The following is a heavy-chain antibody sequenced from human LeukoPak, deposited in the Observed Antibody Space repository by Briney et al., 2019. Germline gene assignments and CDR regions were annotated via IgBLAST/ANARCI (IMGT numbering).Heavy chain of an antibody. J-gene: IGHJ4*02. V-gene: IGHV3-23*01. CDR3: ARSYSSGWYFFYFDY. CDR1: GFTFSSYA. D-gene: IGHD6-19*01. Sequence: PGGSLRLSCAASGFTFSSYAMSWVRQAPGKGLEWVSAISGSGGSTYYADSVKGRFTISRDNSKNTLYLQMNSLRAEDTAVYYCARSYSSGWYFFYFDYWGQGTLVIVSS. CDR2: ISGSGGST.